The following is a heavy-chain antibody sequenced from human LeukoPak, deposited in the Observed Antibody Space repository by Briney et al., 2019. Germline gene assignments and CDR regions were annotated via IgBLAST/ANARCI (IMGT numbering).Heavy chain of an antibody. CDR1: GFTFSGYE. CDR2: ISSSGSTI. D-gene: IGHD3-16*01. CDR3: ARDPISWGSYSLPSFDH. Sequence: GGSLRLSCAASGFTFSGYEMNWVRQAPGKGLEWVSYISSSGSTIYYADSVKGRFTISRDNAKNSLYLQMNSLRAEDTAVYYCARDPISWGSYSLPSFDHWGQGTLVTVSS. V-gene: IGHV3-48*03. J-gene: IGHJ4*02.